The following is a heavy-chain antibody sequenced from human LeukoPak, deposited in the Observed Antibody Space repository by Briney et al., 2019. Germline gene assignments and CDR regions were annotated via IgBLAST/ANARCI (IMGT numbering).Heavy chain of an antibody. V-gene: IGHV3-11*04. CDR2: ISSSSSTI. J-gene: IGHJ2*01. Sequence: GGSLRLSCAASGLTLSDDYMTWVRQAPGKGLEWVSYISSSSSTIYYADSVKGRFTISRDNAKNSLYLQMNSLRAEDTAVYYCARDPCGGDCYDYWYFDLWGRGTLVTVSS. CDR1: GLTLSDDY. D-gene: IGHD2-21*01. CDR3: ARDPCGGDCYDYWYFDL.